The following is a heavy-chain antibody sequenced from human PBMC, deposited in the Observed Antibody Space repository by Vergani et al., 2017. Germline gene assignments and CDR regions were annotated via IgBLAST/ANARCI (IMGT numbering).Heavy chain of an antibody. CDR1: GFTFSSYS. D-gene: IGHD2-15*01. CDR3: ARELSPGYWSGNSCRRKNWFDP. V-gene: IGHV3-21*01. CDR2: ISSSSSYI. Sequence: EVQLVESGGGLVKPGGSLRLSCAASGFTFSSYSMNWVRQAPGKGLEWVSSISSSSSYIYYADSVKGRFTISRDNAKNSLYLQMNSLRDEDTAVYYCARELSPGYWSGNSCRRKNWFDPWGQGTLVTVSS. J-gene: IGHJ5*02.